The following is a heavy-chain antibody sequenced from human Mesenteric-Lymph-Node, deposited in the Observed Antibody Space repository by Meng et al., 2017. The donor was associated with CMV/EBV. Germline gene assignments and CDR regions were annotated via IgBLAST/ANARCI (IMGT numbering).Heavy chain of an antibody. Sequence: GESLKISCAASGLSFSSSWVTWVRQAPGKGLEWVAIIKKDGSGIQYGDSVKGRFTISNDNAQNLVYLQMNTLRVEDTGVYYCARERNFWSLDNWGQGTLVTVSS. CDR1: GLSFSSSW. V-gene: IGHV3-7*03. J-gene: IGHJ4*02. D-gene: IGHD3-3*01. CDR3: ARERNFWSLDN. CDR2: IKKDGSGI.